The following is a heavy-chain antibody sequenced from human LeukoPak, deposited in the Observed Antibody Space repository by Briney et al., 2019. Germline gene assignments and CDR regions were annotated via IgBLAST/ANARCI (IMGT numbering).Heavy chain of an antibody. CDR2: ISSSSSYI. V-gene: IGHV3-21*01. Sequence: GGSLRLSCAASGFPFSDYWMDWVRQAPGKGLEWVSSISSSSSYIYYADSVKGRFTISRDNAKNSLYLQMNSLRAEDTAVYYCARIVVVVTATDAFDIWGQGTMVTVSS. D-gene: IGHD2-21*02. CDR1: GFPFSDYW. J-gene: IGHJ3*02. CDR3: ARIVVVVTATDAFDI.